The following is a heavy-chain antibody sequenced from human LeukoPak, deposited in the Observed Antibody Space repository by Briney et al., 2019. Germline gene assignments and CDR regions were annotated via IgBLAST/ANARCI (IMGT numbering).Heavy chain of an antibody. CDR3: ARVYGAGHAFDI. CDR2: MNPNTDNT. Sequence: ASVKVSCKASGYTFPSYDINWVRQATGQGLEWRGWMNPNTDNTGYAQKFQGRLTMTRNTSKSTAYMELSSLKSEDTAVYYCARVYGAGHAFDIWGQGTVVIVSS. CDR1: GYTFPSYD. D-gene: IGHD4-17*01. V-gene: IGHV1-8*01. J-gene: IGHJ3*02.